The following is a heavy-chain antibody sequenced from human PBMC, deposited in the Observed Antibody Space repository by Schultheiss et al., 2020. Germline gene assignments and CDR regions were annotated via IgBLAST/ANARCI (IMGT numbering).Heavy chain of an antibody. CDR2: IYTSGST. CDR3: ASSPNTATVPWYFDL. CDR1: GGSTTSYY. D-gene: IGHD2-15*01. J-gene: IGHJ2*01. Sequence: SETLSLTCTVSGGSTTSYYWSWIRQPAGKGLEWIGRIYTSGSTSYNPSLKSRVTMSVDTSKNQFSLKLSSVTAADTAVYYCASSPNTATVPWYFDLCGRGTQVTVAS. V-gene: IGHV4-4*07.